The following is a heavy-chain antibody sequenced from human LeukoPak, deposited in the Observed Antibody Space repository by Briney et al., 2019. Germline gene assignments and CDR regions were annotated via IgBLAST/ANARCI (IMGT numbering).Heavy chain of an antibody. CDR2: ISSSSSYI. Sequence: GGSLRLSCAASGFTFSSYSMNWVRQAPGKGLEWVSSISSSSSYIYYADSVKGRFTISRDNAKNSLYLQMNSLRAEDTAVYYCARWGVWGSYRPIDYWGQGSLVTVSS. J-gene: IGHJ4*02. CDR3: ARWGVWGSYRPIDY. D-gene: IGHD3-16*02. V-gene: IGHV3-21*01. CDR1: GFTFSSYS.